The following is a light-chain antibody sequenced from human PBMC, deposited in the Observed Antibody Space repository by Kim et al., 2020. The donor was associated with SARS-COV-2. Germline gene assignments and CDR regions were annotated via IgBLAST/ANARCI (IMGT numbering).Light chain of an antibody. CDR1: QSVSSSY. J-gene: IGKJ4*01. CDR3: QQYGSSRLT. CDR2: GAS. Sequence: SPGERATLSCRASQSVSSSYLAWYQQKPGQAPRLLIYGASSRATGIPDRFSGSGSGTDFTLTISRLEPEDFAVYYCQQYGSSRLTFGGRTKVDIK. V-gene: IGKV3-20*01.